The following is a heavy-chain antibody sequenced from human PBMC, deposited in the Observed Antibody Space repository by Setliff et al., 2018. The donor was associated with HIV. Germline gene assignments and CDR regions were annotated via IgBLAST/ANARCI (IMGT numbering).Heavy chain of an antibody. Sequence: PSETLSLTCTVSGGSVSNYYWTWIRQSAGKGLEWIGHINTSGSTKYNPSLKSRLTMSVDTSKNQFSLKLSSVTAADTAVYYCASEAWTSYRSSSGYYYYYMDVWGKGTTVTVSS. J-gene: IGHJ6*03. CDR2: INTSGST. D-gene: IGHD6-6*01. V-gene: IGHV4-4*07. CDR3: ASEAWTSYRSSSGYYYYYMDV. CDR1: GGSVSNYY.